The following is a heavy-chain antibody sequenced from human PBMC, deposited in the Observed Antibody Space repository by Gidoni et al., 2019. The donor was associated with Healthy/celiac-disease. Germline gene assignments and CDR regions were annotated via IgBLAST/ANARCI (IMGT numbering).Heavy chain of an antibody. CDR1: CFTFDDYA. Sequence: EVQLVESVGGVVQPGGSLRLSCAASCFTFDDYAMHWVRQAPGKGLEWVSLISGDGGSTYYADSVKGRFTISRDNSKNSLYLQMNSLRTEDTALYYCAKDIQDYYDVGHWGQGTLVTVSS. CDR2: ISGDGGST. V-gene: IGHV3-43*02. D-gene: IGHD3-22*01. CDR3: AKDIQDYYDVGH. J-gene: IGHJ1*01.